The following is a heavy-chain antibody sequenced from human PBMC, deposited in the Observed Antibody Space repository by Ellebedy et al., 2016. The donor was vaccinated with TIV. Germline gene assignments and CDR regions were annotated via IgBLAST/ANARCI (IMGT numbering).Heavy chain of an antibody. CDR3: ARSGYSYGFSVFDY. Sequence: MPSETLSLTCTVSGGSISSGDYYWSWIRQPPGKGLEWIGYIYYSGSTNYNPSLKSRVTISVDTSKNQFSLKLSSVTAADTAVYYCARSGYSYGFSVFDYWGQGTLVTVSS. CDR1: GGSISSGDYY. V-gene: IGHV4-61*08. D-gene: IGHD5-18*01. CDR2: IYYSGST. J-gene: IGHJ4*02.